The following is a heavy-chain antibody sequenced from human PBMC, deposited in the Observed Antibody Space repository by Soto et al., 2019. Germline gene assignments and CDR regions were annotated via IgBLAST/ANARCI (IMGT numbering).Heavy chain of an antibody. V-gene: IGHV4-34*01. D-gene: IGHD3-10*01. CDR3: ARAGAALVRGSIGGFDY. J-gene: IGHJ4*02. CDR1: GGAFNGYY. Sequence: QVHLQQWGAGLLKPSETLSLTCAVNGGAFNGYYWTWIRQSPGKGLQWIGEINHSGTVDYNPSLKSRVTFTIDTSKKQFSLTLNSVTAADTAVYDCARAGAALVRGSIGGFDYWGQGTLVTVSS. CDR2: INHSGTV.